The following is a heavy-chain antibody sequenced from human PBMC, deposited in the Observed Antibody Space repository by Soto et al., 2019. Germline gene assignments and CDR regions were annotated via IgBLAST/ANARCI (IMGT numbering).Heavy chain of an antibody. CDR2: IKSKTDGGTT. CDR1: GFTLSNAW. Sequence: SLRLSCAASGFTLSNAWMSWVRQAPGKGLEWVGRIKSKTDGGTTDYAASVKGRFTISRDDSKNTLYLQMNSLKTEDTAVYYCTTGILWFGEVHYGMDVWAKGPRSPSP. CDR3: TTGILWFGEVHYGMDV. D-gene: IGHD3-10*01. V-gene: IGHV3-15*01. J-gene: IGHJ6*02.